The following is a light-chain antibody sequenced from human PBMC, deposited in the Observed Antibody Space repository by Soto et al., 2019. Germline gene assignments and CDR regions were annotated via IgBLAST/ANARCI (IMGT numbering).Light chain of an antibody. Sequence: AIRLTQSPSSFSASTGDRVTITCRASQGISSYLAWYQQKPGKAPKLLIYAASTLQSGVPSRFSGSGSGTDFTLTISCLQSEDFATFYCQQTDSLPLTFGQGTRLEI. J-gene: IGKJ5*01. CDR3: QQTDSLPLT. V-gene: IGKV1-8*01. CDR1: QGISSY. CDR2: AAS.